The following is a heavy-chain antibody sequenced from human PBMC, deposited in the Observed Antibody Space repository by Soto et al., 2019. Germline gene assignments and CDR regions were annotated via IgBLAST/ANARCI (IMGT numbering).Heavy chain of an antibody. V-gene: IGHV1-3*01. Sequence: GASVKVSCKASGYTFSTYAMHWVRQAPGQSLEWMGWINGGTGQTRYPQRFQDRVTITRDTSAKTTYMDLTSLRSEDTAVYYCARGKGMEENYYYYGMDIWGQGTTVTVSS. CDR2: INGGTGQT. D-gene: IGHD1-1*01. J-gene: IGHJ6*02. CDR1: GYTFSTYA. CDR3: ARGKGMEENYYYYGMDI.